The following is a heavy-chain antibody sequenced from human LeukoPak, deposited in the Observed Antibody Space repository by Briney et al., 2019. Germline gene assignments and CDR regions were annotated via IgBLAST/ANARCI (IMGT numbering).Heavy chain of an antibody. CDR3: ARGEYYDILD. Sequence: YXXWVRQAPGQGLEWMGWINPNSGGTNYAQKFQGRVTMTRDTSISTAYMELSRLRSDDTAVYYCARGEYYDILDWGQGTLVTVSS. CDR2: INPNSGGT. J-gene: IGHJ4*02. V-gene: IGHV1-2*02. D-gene: IGHD3-9*01. CDR1: Y.